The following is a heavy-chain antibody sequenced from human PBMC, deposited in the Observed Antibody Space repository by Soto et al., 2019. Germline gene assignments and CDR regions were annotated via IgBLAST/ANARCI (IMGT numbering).Heavy chain of an antibody. CDR1: GYTFTSYD. D-gene: IGHD6-13*01. J-gene: IGHJ4*02. V-gene: IGHV1-8*01. CDR2: MNPNSGNT. Sequence: ASVKVSCKASGYTFTSYDINWVRQATGQGLEWMGWMNPNSGNTGYAQEFQGRLTMTRNTSISTAYMDLSSLRSDDTAVYYCARERAAAGFDYWGQGTLVTVSS. CDR3: ARERAAAGFDY.